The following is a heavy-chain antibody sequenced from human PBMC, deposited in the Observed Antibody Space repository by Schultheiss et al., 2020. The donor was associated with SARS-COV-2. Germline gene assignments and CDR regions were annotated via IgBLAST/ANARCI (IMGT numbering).Heavy chain of an antibody. CDR3: ARGVEQLWHHYYYYGMDV. J-gene: IGHJ6*02. Sequence: ASVKVSCKASGYTFTSYDINWVRQATGQGLEWMGWMNPNSGNTGYAQKFQGRVTITRNTSISTAYMELSSLRSEDTAVYYCARGVEQLWHHYYYYGMDVWGQGTTVTVSS. CDR1: GYTFTSYD. D-gene: IGHD6-6*01. CDR2: MNPNSGNT. V-gene: IGHV1-8*03.